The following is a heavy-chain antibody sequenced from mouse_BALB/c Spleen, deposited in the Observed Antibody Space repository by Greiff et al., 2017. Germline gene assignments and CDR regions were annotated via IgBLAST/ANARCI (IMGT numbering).Heavy chain of an antibody. CDR3: ARSPYYGKDAMDY. J-gene: IGHJ4*01. CDR2: INPSNGRT. V-gene: IGHV1S81*02. Sequence: QVQLQQPGAELVKPGASVKLSCKASGYTFTSYWMHWVKQRPGQGLEWIGEINPSNGRTNYNEKFKSKATLTVDKSSSTAYMQLSSPTSEDSAVYYCARSPYYGKDAMDYWGQGTSVTVSS. D-gene: IGHD2-10*01. CDR1: GYTFTSYW.